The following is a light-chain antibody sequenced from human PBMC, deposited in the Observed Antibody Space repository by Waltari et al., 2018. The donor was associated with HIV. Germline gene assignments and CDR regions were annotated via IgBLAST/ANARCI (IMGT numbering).Light chain of an antibody. CDR3: QAWDSSTVV. J-gene: IGLJ3*02. CDR1: TLGDKY. Sequence: SYELTQPPSVSVSPGQTASIACSGDTLGDKYACWYQQRPGQSPGLVIYQDNKRPSGIPERISGSNSGNTATLTISGTQAMDEADYYCQAWDSSTVVFGGGTKLTVL. CDR2: QDN. V-gene: IGLV3-1*01.